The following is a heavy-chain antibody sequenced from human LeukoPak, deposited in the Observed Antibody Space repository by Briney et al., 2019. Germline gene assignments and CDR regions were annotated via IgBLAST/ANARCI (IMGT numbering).Heavy chain of an antibody. Sequence: GRSLRLSCAASGFTFSSYAMHWVRQAPGKGLEWVAVISYDGSNKYYADSVKGRFTISRDNSKNTLYLQMNRLRAEDTAVYYCARAGYSCGRFVFDWFDPWGQGTLVTVSS. J-gene: IGHJ5*02. D-gene: IGHD5-18*01. CDR2: ISYDGSNK. CDR1: GFTFSSYA. V-gene: IGHV3-30-3*01. CDR3: ARAGYSCGRFVFDWFDP.